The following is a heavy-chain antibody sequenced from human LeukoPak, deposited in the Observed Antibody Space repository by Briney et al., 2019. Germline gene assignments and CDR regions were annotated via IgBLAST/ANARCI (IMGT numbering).Heavy chain of an antibody. J-gene: IGHJ4*02. D-gene: IGHD1-26*01. CDR2: ISGSGGST. CDR3: AKDFGGDRGIVGATIPTGY. CDR1: GFTFSSYA. Sequence: GGSLRLSCAASGFTFSSYAMSWVRQAPGKGLEWVPAISGSGGSTYYADSVKGRFTISRDNSKNTLYLQMNSLRAEDTAVYYCAKDFGGDRGIVGATIPTGYWGQGTLVTVSS. V-gene: IGHV3-23*01.